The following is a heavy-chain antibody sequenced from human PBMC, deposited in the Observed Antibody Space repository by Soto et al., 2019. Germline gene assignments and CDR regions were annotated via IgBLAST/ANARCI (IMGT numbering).Heavy chain of an antibody. CDR3: ATTHYYYYYMDV. Sequence: GASVKVSCKASGYTFTSYYMHWVRQAPGQGLEWMGMINPIGGRTNYAQKFQGRVTITTDKSTSTAYMELSSLRSEDTAVYYCATTHYYYYYMDVWGKGTTVTVSS. CDR1: GYTFTSYY. V-gene: IGHV1-46*03. CDR2: INPIGGRT. J-gene: IGHJ6*03.